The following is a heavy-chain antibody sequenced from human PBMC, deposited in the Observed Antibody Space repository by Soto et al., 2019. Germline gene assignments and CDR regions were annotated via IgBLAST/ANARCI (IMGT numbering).Heavy chain of an antibody. V-gene: IGHV4-59*01. CDR3: ARAHDFGDYIWLDP. CDR1: GGSISRYY. Sequence: SETLSLTCTVSGGSISRYYWSWIRQPPGRGLEWIGYIYYSGTTNSNPSLKSRVTMSMDTSKDKLFLKLSSVTAADTAVYYCARAHDFGDYIWLDPWGRGTLVTVSS. J-gene: IGHJ5*02. D-gene: IGHD4-17*01. CDR2: IYYSGTT.